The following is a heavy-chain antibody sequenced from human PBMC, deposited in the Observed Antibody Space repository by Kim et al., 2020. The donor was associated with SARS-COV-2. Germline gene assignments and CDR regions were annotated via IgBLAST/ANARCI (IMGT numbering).Heavy chain of an antibody. CDR2: K. V-gene: IGHV3-23*01. D-gene: IGHD6-19*01. Sequence: KYYADSVKGRFTISRDNSKNTLYLQMNSLRAEDTAVYYCAKGGAVAGRAYWGQGTLVTVSS. CDR3: AKGGAVAGRAY. J-gene: IGHJ4*02.